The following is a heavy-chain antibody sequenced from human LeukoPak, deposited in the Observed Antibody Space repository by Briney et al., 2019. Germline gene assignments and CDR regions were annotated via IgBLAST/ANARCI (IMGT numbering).Heavy chain of an antibody. Sequence: SETLSLTCTVSGASITSSDDYRGWIRQTPGTGLEWIGTFSYGERTHYNPTLKSRVTISVNTDTSKNQFSLRLASVTAADTAVYYCARIGRLGYTYGYLTYWGQGTLVTVSS. CDR2: FSYGERT. CDR1: GASITSSDDY. CDR3: ARIGRLGYTYGYLTY. V-gene: IGHV4-39*07. J-gene: IGHJ4*02. D-gene: IGHD5-18*01.